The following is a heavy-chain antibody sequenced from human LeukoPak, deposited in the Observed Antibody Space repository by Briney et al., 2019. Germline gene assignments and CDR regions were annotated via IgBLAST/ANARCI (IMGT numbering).Heavy chain of an antibody. CDR1: GGSISSYY. Sequence: KSSETLSLTCTVSGGSISSYYWSWIRQPPGKGLEWIGYIYYSGSTNYNPSLKSRVTISVDTSKNQFSLKLSSVTAADTAAYYCATLRYPYYYGMDVWGQGTTVTVSS. J-gene: IGHJ6*02. V-gene: IGHV4-59*01. CDR2: IYYSGST. D-gene: IGHD4-17*01. CDR3: ATLRYPYYYGMDV.